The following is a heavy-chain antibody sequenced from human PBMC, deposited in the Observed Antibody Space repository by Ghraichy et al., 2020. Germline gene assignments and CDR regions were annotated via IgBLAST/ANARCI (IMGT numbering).Heavy chain of an antibody. V-gene: IGHV3-23*01. Sequence: GGSLRLSCAASGFMFYGYAMGWARQAPGKGLEWVAAIDGGGRSTFYADSVKGRFTISRDNSADTVSLQMNSLTVDDTAVYYCTKGRRPTITLFGVLIDSWGRGTLVSVSS. CDR2: IDGGGRST. CDR1: GFMFYGYA. CDR3: TKGRRPTITLFGVLIDS. D-gene: IGHD3-3*01. J-gene: IGHJ4*02.